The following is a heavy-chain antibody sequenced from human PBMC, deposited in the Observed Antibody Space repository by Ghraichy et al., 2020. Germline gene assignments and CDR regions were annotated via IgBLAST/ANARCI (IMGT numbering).Heavy chain of an antibody. CDR1: GDSLNNYY. CDR3: ARDQEWRASSSGFDP. J-gene: IGHJ5*02. V-gene: IGHV4-59*01. D-gene: IGHD2-2*01. CDR2: IYHNGRT. Sequence: SLTCTVSGDSLNNYYWSWIRQAPGKGLEWIGSIYHNGRTKYNPSLKSRVTMSVDTSKNQFSLSLTSVTAADTAVFYCARDQEWRASSSGFDPWGQGTLVSVSP.